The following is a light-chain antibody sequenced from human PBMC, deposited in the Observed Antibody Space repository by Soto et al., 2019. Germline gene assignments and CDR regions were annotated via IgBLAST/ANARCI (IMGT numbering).Light chain of an antibody. CDR3: SSDTNTSPV. CDR1: SSDVGAYKF. V-gene: IGLV2-14*03. CDR2: DVS. Sequence: QSALTQPASVSGSPGQSITISCTGTSSDVGAYKFVSWYQQHPGKAPKLIIYDVSNRPSGVSNRFSGSKSGEMASLTISVLLPEDEADYYCSSDTNTSPVFGGGTKVSVL. J-gene: IGLJ2*01.